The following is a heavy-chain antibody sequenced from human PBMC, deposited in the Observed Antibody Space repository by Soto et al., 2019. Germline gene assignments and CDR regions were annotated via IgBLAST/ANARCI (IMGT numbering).Heavy chain of an antibody. CDR2: IYYSGST. CDR1: GGSISSYY. Sequence: SETLSLTCTVSGGSISSYYWSWIRQPPGKGLEWIGYIYYSGSTNYNPSLKSRVTISVDTSKNQFSLKLSSVTAADTAVYYCARGDYGADGYFDYWGQGTLVTVSS. D-gene: IGHD4-17*01. J-gene: IGHJ4*02. CDR3: ARGDYGADGYFDY. V-gene: IGHV4-59*01.